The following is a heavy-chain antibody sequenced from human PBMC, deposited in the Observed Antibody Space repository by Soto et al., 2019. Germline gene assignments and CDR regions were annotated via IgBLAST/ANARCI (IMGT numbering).Heavy chain of an antibody. V-gene: IGHV3-7*03. CDR1: GFTFSSYC. D-gene: IGHD3-22*01. CDR2: IKQDGSEK. CDR3: ARVGSYYYDSSGYYRANWFDP. Sequence: LRLSCAASGFTFSSYCMSWVRQAPGKGLEWVANIKQDGSEKYYVDSVKGRFTIPRDNAKNSLYLQMNSLRAEDTAVYYCARVGSYYYDSSGYYRANWFDPWGPGTLLTVSS. J-gene: IGHJ5*02.